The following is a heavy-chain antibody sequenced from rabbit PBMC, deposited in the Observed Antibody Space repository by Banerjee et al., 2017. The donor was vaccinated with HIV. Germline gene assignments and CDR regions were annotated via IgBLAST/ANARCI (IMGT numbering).Heavy chain of an antibody. D-gene: IGHD4-1*01. CDR1: GFSFSNKYV. Sequence: QEQLEESGGGLVQPEGSLTLTCTASGFSFSNKYVMCWVRQAPGKGLEWIGCIDAGSSGNTNYATWAKGRFTISKASWTTVTLQMTSLTAADTASYFCARDLAGVIGWNFGLWGPGTLVTVS. V-gene: IGHV1S45*01. CDR3: ARDLAGVIGWNFGL. J-gene: IGHJ4*01. CDR2: IDAGSSGNT.